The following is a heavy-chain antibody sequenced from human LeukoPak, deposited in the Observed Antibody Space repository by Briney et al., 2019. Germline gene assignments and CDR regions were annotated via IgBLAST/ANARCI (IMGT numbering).Heavy chain of an antibody. CDR3: AAGTRIGFAADV. J-gene: IGHJ6*04. CDR2: IVVGSGNT. CDR1: GFTFTSSA. D-gene: IGHD1-14*01. V-gene: IGHV1-58*02. Sequence: TSVKGSCKASGFTFTSSAMQLVRQARGQRLEWIGWIVVGSGNTNYAQKFQERVTITRDMSTSTAYMELSSLRSEDTAVYYCAAGTRIGFAADVWGKGTTVTVSS.